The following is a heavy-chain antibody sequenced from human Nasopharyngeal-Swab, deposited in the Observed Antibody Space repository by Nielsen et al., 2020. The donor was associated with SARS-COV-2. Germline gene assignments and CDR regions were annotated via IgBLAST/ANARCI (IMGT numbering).Heavy chain of an antibody. J-gene: IGHJ3*01. V-gene: IGHV4-31*03. Sequence: TLSLTCTASGGTISSDNFFWSRNPQRPGQGLESTGYIHYTGKTYYNPSLESRLTISLDTTRNQFSLMLRSVTAADTAVYYCAREVINQAVSDAFDFWGQGTMVTVSS. D-gene: IGHD3-16*02. CDR1: GGTISSDNFF. CDR3: AREVINQAVSDAFDF. CDR2: IHYTGKT.